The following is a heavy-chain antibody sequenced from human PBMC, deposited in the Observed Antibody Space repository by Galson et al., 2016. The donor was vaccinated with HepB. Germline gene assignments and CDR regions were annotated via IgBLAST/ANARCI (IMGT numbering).Heavy chain of an antibody. CDR3: ARESLGRWYYFDY. V-gene: IGHV4-4*07. CDR2: VQLSGRT. Sequence: SETLSLTCAVSAGSISSYYWTWIRQPAGKGLEWIGRVQLSGRTNYAPSLRSRVSMSLDTSTNLFSLKLSSVTAADTAVYYCARESLGRWYYFDYWGQGTLVTVSS. D-gene: IGHD4-23*01. CDR1: AGSISSYY. J-gene: IGHJ4*02.